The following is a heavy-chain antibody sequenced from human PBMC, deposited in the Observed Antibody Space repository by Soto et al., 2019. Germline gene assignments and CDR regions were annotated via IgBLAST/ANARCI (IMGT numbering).Heavy chain of an antibody. J-gene: IGHJ6*02. CDR3: ARHEATYYNFYGMDV. CDR1: GYSFTTYW. CDR2: IHPGESDT. Sequence: GESLKISCKSYGYSFTTYWIAWVRQMPGKGLEWMGSIHPGESDTRYSPSFQGQVTISADRSITTAYLQWSSLKASDTAMYYCARHEATYYNFYGMDVWGQGTTVTGS. V-gene: IGHV5-51*01.